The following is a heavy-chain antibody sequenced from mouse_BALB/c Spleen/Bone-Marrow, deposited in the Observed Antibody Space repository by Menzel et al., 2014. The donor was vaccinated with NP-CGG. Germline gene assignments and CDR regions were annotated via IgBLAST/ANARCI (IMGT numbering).Heavy chain of an antibody. J-gene: IGHJ3*01. CDR3: ARFDADGYPRFAY. V-gene: IGHV1-18*01. Sequence: EVQLQQSGPELVKPGASMKISCKASGYSFTGYTMDWVKQSHGKNLEWIGLINPYNGGTSYNQKFKGKATLTVDKSSSTAYMELLSLKSEDSAVYYCARFDADGYPRFAYWGQGTLVTVSA. CDR1: GYSFTGYT. D-gene: IGHD2-3*01. CDR2: INPYNGGT.